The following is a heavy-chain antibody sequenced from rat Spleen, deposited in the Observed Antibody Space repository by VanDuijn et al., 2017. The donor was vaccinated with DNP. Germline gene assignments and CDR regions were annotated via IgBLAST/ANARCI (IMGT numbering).Heavy chain of an antibody. Sequence: QVQLKESGPGLVQPSQTLSLTCTVSGFSLTDFNVHWIRQPTGKGLEWMGVMWSDGSTDYNSALKSRLSISRDTSKSQVFLKMNSLQTEDTAIYYCTSYYSGDFHYWGQGVMVTVSS. CDR3: TSYYSGDFHY. V-gene: IGHV2-30*01. CDR1: GFSLTDFN. CDR2: MWSDGST. J-gene: IGHJ2*01. D-gene: IGHD1-1*01.